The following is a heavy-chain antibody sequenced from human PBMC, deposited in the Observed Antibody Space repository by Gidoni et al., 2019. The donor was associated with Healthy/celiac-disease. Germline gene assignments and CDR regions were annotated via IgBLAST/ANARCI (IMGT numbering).Heavy chain of an antibody. Sequence: QVQLVESGGGVVQPGRSLRLSCAASGFTFSSYAMHWVRQAPGKGLEWVAVISYDGSNKYYADSVKGRFTISRDNSKNTLYLQMNSLRAEDTAVYYCAREKGGDYAFDYWGQGTLVTVSS. V-gene: IGHV3-30*01. CDR2: ISYDGSNK. CDR3: AREKGGDYAFDY. D-gene: IGHD4-17*01. J-gene: IGHJ4*02. CDR1: GFTFSSYA.